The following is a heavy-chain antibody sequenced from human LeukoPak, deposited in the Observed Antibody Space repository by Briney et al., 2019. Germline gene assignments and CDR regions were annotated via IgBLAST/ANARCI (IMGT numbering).Heavy chain of an antibody. CDR3: ARRSTNYYYMDV. Sequence: SETLSLTCTVSGGSISSHYWSWIRQPPGKGLEWIGYIYYSGSTNYNPSLKSRVTISVDTSKNQFSLKLSPVTAADTAVYYCARRSTNYYYMDVWGKGTTVTVSS. D-gene: IGHD2-2*01. CDR1: GGSISSHY. CDR2: IYYSGST. J-gene: IGHJ6*03. V-gene: IGHV4-59*11.